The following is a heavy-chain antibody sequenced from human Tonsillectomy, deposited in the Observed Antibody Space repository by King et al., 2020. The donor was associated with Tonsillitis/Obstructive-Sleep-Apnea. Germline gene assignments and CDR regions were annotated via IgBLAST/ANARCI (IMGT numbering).Heavy chain of an antibody. Sequence: VQLPQWGAGLLKPSETLSLTCAIYGGSFSGYYWSWIRQPPGKGLEWIGEINHSGNTDYNPSLKSRVTISVDTSKNQFSLKLTSVTAADTAVYFCGTNNGDYYYYMDVWGKGTTVTVSS. V-gene: IGHV4-34*01. CDR3: GTNNGDYYYYMDV. CDR1: GGSFSGYY. J-gene: IGHJ6*03. D-gene: IGHD2-8*01. CDR2: INHSGNT.